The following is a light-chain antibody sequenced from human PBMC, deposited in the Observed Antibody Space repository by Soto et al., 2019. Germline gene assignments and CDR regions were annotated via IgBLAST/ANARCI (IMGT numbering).Light chain of an antibody. Sequence: QSALTQPAPVSGSPGQSITISCTGTSSDVGSYNLVSWYQQHPGKAPKLMIYEGSKRPSGVSNRFSGSKSGNTASLTISGLQAEDEADYYCCSYVGSRVFGGGTKLTVL. V-gene: IGLV2-23*01. CDR3: CSYVGSRV. CDR1: SSDVGSYNL. J-gene: IGLJ3*02. CDR2: EGS.